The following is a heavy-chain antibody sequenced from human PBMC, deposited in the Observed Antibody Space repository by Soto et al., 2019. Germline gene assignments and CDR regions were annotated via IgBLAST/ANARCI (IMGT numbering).Heavy chain of an antibody. CDR3: ARDRLGGIAAAGRRYRVPDY. D-gene: IGHD6-13*01. CDR2: ISAYNGNT. Sequence: GASVKVSWKASGYTFTSYGISWVRQAPGQGLEWMGWISAYNGNTNYAQKLQGRVTMTTDTSTSTAYMELRSLRSEDTAVYYCARDRLGGIAAAGRRYRVPDYCGPATLVTVSS. V-gene: IGHV1-18*01. CDR1: GYTFTSYG. J-gene: IGHJ4*02.